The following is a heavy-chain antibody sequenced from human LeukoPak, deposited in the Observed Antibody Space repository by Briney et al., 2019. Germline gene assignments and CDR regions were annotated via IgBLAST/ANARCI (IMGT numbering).Heavy chain of an antibody. Sequence: RASVKVSCKASGGTFSSYAISWVRQAPGQGLEWMGGIIPIFGTANYAQKFQGRVTITADKSTSTAYMELSSLRSEDTAVYYCASGDRGSYLYYYYYYMDVWGKGTTVTVSS. CDR2: IIPIFGTA. CDR3: ASGDRGSYLYYYYYYMDV. J-gene: IGHJ6*03. D-gene: IGHD1-26*01. V-gene: IGHV1-69*06. CDR1: GGTFSSYA.